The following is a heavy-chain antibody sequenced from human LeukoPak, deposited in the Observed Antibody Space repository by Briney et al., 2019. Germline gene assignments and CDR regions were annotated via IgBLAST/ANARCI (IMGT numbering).Heavy chain of an antibody. D-gene: IGHD3-10*01. CDR2: INPYSGDT. CDR3: ARDQGYYGSGSYTNWFDP. V-gene: IGHV1-2*06. CDR1: GYTFTGYH. J-gene: IGHJ5*02. Sequence: ASVKVSCKASGYTFTGYHIHWVRQAPGQGLEWMGRINPYSGDTNFAQKFQGRVTMTRDTSITTAYMDLSSLTPDDTAVYFCARDQGYYGSGSYTNWFDPWGQGTLVTVSS.